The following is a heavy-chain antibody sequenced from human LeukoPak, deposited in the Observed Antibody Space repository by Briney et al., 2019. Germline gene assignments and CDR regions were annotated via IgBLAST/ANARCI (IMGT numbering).Heavy chain of an antibody. CDR1: GGSLSNYY. CDR3: ARDRVAAVLNWFDP. Sequence: SETMSLTCTVSGGSLSNYYWSWIRQPPGKGLEWIGYISYSGSTNYNPSLKSRVTISVDTSKNQFSLKLSSVAAADTAVYYCARDRVAAVLNWFDPWGQGTLVTVSS. D-gene: IGHD6-25*01. CDR2: ISYSGST. V-gene: IGHV4-59*12. J-gene: IGHJ5*02.